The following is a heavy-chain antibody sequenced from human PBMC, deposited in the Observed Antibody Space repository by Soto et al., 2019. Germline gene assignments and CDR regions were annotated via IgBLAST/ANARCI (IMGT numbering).Heavy chain of an antibody. D-gene: IGHD2-15*01. CDR2: INANNGNT. CDR3: ARAYSPGMFDP. CDR1: GYTFTSYA. V-gene: IGHV1-3*01. J-gene: IGHJ5*02. Sequence: ASVKVSCKASGYTFTSYAMHWVRQAPGQRLEWMGWINANNGNTKYAQKFQGRVTMTTDTSTSTAYMELRSLRSDDTAVYYCARAYSPGMFDPWGQGTLVTVSS.